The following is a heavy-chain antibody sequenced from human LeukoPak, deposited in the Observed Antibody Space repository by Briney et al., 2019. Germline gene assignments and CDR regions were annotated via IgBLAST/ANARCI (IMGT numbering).Heavy chain of an antibody. V-gene: IGHV3-23*01. Sequence: GGSLRLSCAASGFTFSSYAMTWVRQAPGKGLEWVSGISGSGGSTYYADSVKGRCTISRDNSKNTLFFQMNNLRAEDTAVYYCARDALTHCDYWGQGTLVTVSS. CDR2: ISGSGGST. CDR1: GFTFSSYA. D-gene: IGHD4/OR15-4a*01. CDR3: ARDALTHCDY. J-gene: IGHJ4*02.